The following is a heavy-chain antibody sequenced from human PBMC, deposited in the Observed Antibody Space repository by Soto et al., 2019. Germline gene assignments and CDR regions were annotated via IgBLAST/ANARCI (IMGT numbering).Heavy chain of an antibody. CDR1: SGSMSSSLNH. Sequence: SETLSLTCIVSSGSMSSSLNHWGWIRQPPGKGLEWIGNINYSGSTYYNPSLQSRLTMSVDTSNNQFSLTLTSVTAADTAVYYCASGAVVNFDSWGQGTLVTVSS. V-gene: IGHV4-39*07. J-gene: IGHJ4*02. CDR2: INYSGST. CDR3: ASGAVVNFDS. D-gene: IGHD3-22*01.